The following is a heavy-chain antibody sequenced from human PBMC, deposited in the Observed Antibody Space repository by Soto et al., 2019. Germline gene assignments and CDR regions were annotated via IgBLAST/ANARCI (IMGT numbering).Heavy chain of an antibody. J-gene: IGHJ4*02. Sequence: QLQLQESGPGLGKPSETLSLTCSVSGCSISSSYYYWGWIRQAPGKGLEWIASIYYSGSTYYNPSLKGRVSISVGASKNQFYLKLSSVTAADTALYYCARHESGYSFGYWGQGTLVTVSS. V-gene: IGHV4-39*01. CDR1: GCSISSSYYY. D-gene: IGHD5-18*01. CDR2: IYYSGST. CDR3: ARHESGYSFGY.